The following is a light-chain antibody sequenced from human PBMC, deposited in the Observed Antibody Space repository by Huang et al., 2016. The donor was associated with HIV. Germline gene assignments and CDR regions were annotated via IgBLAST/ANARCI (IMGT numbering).Light chain of an antibody. Sequence: EIVMTQSPATLSVSPGERATLSCRASHIVSSTLAWYQQKPGQAPRLLIYGASTRATCIPDRFSGSGSVTEFTLTISSLQSEDFAVYYCQQYNNWPRTFGQGTKVEIK. CDR1: HIVSST. J-gene: IGKJ1*01. CDR2: GAS. CDR3: QQYNNWPRT. V-gene: IGKV3-15*01.